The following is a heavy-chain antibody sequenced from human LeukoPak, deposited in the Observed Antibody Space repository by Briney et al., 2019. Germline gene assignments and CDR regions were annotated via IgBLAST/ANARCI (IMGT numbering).Heavy chain of an antibody. D-gene: IGHD2-2*01. CDR3: ARARDCSSTSCYGVSWFDP. J-gene: IGHJ5*02. V-gene: IGHV1-69*01. CDR2: IIPIFGTA. CDR1: GGTFSSYA. Sequence: SVKVSCKASGGTFSSYAISWVRQAPGQGLEWTGGIIPIFGTANYAQKFQGRVTITADESTSTAYMELSSLRSEDTAVYYCARARDCSSTSCYGVSWFDPWGQGTLVTVSS.